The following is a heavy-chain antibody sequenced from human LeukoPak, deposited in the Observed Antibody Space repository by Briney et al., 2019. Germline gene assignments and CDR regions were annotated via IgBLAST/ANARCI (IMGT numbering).Heavy chain of an antibody. J-gene: IGHJ3*02. CDR1: GFTFSSYA. V-gene: IGHV3-23*01. D-gene: IGHD2-15*01. Sequence: GGSLRLSCAASGFTFSSYAMSWVRQAPGKGLEWVSAISGSGGSTYYADSVKGRFTISRDNSKNTLYLQMNSLRAEDTAVYYCAKDGLYCSGGSCYADAFDIWGQGTMVTVSS. CDR2: ISGSGGST. CDR3: AKDGLYCSGGSCYADAFDI.